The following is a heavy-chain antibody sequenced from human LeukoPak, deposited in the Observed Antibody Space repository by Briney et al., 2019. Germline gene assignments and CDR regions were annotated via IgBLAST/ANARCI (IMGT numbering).Heavy chain of an antibody. CDR2: IYSGGST. CDR1: GFTVSSNY. Sequence: GGSLRLSCAASGFTVSSNYMNWVRQAPGKGLEWVSVIYSGGSTYYADSVKGRFTISRDDSKNTLHLQMNSLRAEDTAVYYCARVSSGYYYFDYWGQGTLVTVSS. D-gene: IGHD3-22*01. CDR3: ARVSSGYYYFDY. J-gene: IGHJ4*02. V-gene: IGHV3-66*01.